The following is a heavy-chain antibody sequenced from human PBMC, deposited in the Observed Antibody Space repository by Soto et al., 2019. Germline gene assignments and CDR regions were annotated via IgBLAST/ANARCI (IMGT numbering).Heavy chain of an antibody. CDR2: ISYDGSNK. CDR1: GFTFSSYA. J-gene: IGHJ4*02. D-gene: IGHD1-26*01. V-gene: IGHV3-30-3*01. CDR3: ARDSGSLYSTATYFDY. Sequence: GGSLRLSCAASGFTFSSYAMHWVRQAPGKGLEWVAVISYDGSNKYYADSVKGRFTISRDNSKNTLYLQMNSLRAEDTAVYYCARDSGSLYSTATYFDYWGQGTLVTVSS.